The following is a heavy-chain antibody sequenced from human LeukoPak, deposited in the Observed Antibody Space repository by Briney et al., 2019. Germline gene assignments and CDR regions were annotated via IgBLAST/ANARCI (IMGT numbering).Heavy chain of an antibody. D-gene: IGHD3-9*01. CDR3: ARVSTSGYRDWLDP. V-gene: IGHV1-2*02. J-gene: IGHJ5*02. CDR1: GYTFADYY. CDR2: IYPKSGGA. Sequence: ASVKVSCKTSGYTFADYYIHWVRQAPGQGLEWMGWIYPKSGGANSAQKFQGRVTMTRDTSISTAYMELSRLRFDDTAVYYCARVSTSGYRDWLDPWGQGTLVTVSS.